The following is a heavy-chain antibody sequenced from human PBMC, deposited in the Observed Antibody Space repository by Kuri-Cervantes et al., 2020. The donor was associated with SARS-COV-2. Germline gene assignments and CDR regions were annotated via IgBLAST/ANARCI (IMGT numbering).Heavy chain of an antibody. CDR1: GFSLSTSGVG. CDR3: AHASWLSGFVDY. Sequence: SGPTLVKPTQTLTLTYTFSGFSLSTSGVGVGWIHQPPGKALEWLALIYWDDDKRYGPSLKSRLTITKDTSKNQVVLTMTNMDPVDTATYYCAHASWLSGFVDYWGQGTLVTVSS. J-gene: IGHJ4*02. D-gene: IGHD2-15*01. CDR2: IYWDDDK. V-gene: IGHV2-5*05.